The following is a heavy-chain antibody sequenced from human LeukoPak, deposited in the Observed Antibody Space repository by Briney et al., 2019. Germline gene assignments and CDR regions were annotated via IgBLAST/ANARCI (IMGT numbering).Heavy chain of an antibody. CDR3: ARGEYYDSSGYSQYFQH. V-gene: IGHV3-33*08. D-gene: IGHD3-22*01. CDR1: GFTFSNYG. CDR2: IWFDGSYK. Sequence: GGSLRLSCAASGFTFSNYGMNWVRQAPGKGLEWVAIIWFDGSYKYYADSVKGRFTISRDNSKNTLYLQMNSLRAEDTAVYYCARGEYYDSSGYSQYFQHWGQGTLVTVSS. J-gene: IGHJ1*01.